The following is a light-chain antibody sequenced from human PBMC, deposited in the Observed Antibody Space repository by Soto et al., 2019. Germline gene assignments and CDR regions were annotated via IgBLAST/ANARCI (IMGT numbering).Light chain of an antibody. Sequence: DIHMNHSPPFLSASVADRVTITFLSSQSISSYLNWYKLIPGKAHKLLIYEVSSLQSGVPSGFSGSGPGIEFKLTISRLQADEYATFYCQKYPTDWT. CDR3: QKYPTDWT. V-gene: IGKV1-39*02. CDR1: QSISSY. CDR2: EVS. J-gene: IGKJ1*01.